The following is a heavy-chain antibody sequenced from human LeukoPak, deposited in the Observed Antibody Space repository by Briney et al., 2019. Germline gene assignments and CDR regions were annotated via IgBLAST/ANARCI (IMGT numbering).Heavy chain of an antibody. V-gene: IGHV4-61*02. J-gene: IGHJ6*03. Sequence: SQTLSLTCTVSGGSISSGSYYWRWIRQPAGKGLEWIGRIYTSGSTNYNPSLKSRVTISVDTSKNQFSLKLSSVTAADTAVYYCATYRPEQLGSYNYYYYMDVWGKGTTVTVSS. CDR1: GGSISSGSYY. D-gene: IGHD6-6*01. CDR2: IYTSGST. CDR3: ATYRPEQLGSYNYYYYMDV.